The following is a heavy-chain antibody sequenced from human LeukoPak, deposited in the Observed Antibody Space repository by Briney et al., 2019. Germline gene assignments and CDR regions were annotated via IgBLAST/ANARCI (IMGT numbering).Heavy chain of an antibody. CDR2: IYTSGST. D-gene: IGHD4/OR15-4a*01. CDR1: GGSISSYY. Sequence: SETLSLTCTVSGGSISSYYWSWIRQPPGKGLEWIGYIYTSGSTNYNPSLKSRVTISVDTSKNQFSLKLSSVTAADTAVYYCARGAKRWFDPWGQGTLVTVSS. CDR3: ARGAKRWFDP. V-gene: IGHV4-4*09. J-gene: IGHJ5*02.